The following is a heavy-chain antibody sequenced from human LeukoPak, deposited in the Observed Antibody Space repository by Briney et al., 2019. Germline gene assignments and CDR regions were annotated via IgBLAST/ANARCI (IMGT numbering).Heavy chain of an antibody. CDR3: ASQTYYYDSSGS. V-gene: IGHV4-39*01. CDR1: GGSISSSSYY. J-gene: IGHJ4*02. D-gene: IGHD3-22*01. CDR2: IYYSGST. Sequence: SETLSLTCTVSGGSISSSSYYWGWIRQPPGKGLEWIGSIYYSGSTYYNPSLKSRVTISVDTSKNQFSLKLSPVTAADTAVYYCASQTYYYDSSGSWGQGTLVTVSS.